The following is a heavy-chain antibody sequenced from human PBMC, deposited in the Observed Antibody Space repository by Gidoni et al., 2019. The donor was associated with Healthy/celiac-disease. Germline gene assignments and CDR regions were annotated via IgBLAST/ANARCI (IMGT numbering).Heavy chain of an antibody. J-gene: IGHJ4*02. V-gene: IGHV3-30*18. CDR2: ISYDGSNK. D-gene: IGHD6-13*01. CDR3: AKESTQLVDGGY. CDR1: GFTLSSYG. Sequence: QVQLVESGGGVVQPGRSLRLSCAAPGFTLSSYGMPWVRQAPGKGLEWVAVISYDGSNKYYADSVKGRFTISRDNSKNTLYLQMNSLRAEDTAVYYCAKESTQLVDGGYWGQGTLVTVSS.